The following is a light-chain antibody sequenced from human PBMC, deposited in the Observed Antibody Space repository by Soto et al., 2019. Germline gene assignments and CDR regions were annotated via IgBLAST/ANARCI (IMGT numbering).Light chain of an antibody. Sequence: QLVLTQSSSASASLGSSVKLTCTLSSGHTTYIIAWHQQQPGKAPRYLMKLETSGSYNKGSGVPDRFSGSSSGADRYLTIANLQFEDEADYYCETWDINTHVVFGGGTKVTFL. CDR1: SGHTTYI. CDR2: LETSGSY. J-gene: IGLJ2*01. CDR3: ETWDINTHVV. V-gene: IGLV4-60*02.